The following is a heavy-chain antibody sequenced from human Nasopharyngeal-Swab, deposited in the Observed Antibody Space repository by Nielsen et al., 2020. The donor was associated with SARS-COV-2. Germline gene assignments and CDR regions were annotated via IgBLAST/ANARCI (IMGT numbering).Heavy chain of an antibody. CDR2: ISGSGGST. D-gene: IGHD2/OR15-2a*01. V-gene: IGHV3-23*01. CDR3: STFRCLSVEAFDI. J-gene: IGHJ3*02. Sequence: WIRQPRGKGLEWVSAISGSGGSTYYADSVKGRFTISRDNSKNTLYLQLHLLRAQDTALSFCSTFRCLSVEAFDIWGQGTMVTVSS.